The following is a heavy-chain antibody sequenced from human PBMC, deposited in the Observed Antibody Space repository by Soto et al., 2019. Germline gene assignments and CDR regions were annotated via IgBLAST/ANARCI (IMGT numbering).Heavy chain of an antibody. V-gene: IGHV3-23*01. CDR2: IGGSGDT. Sequence: GGSLRLSCAASRFSFSDYVVNWVRQAPGKGLEWVATIGGSGDTYYADSVKGRFTISRDTSRNSVYLQMNSLRAEDTAVYHCARSGHCTPKKCTCFDIWGQGTTVTVSS. CDR3: ARSGHCTPKKCTCFDI. D-gene: IGHD2-8*01. CDR1: RFSFSDYV. J-gene: IGHJ3*02.